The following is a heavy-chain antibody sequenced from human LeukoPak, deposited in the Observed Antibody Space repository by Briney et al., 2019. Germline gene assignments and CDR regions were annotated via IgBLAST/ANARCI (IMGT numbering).Heavy chain of an antibody. V-gene: IGHV3-21*01. Sequence: TGGSLRPSCAASGFTFSSYSMNWVRQAPGKGLEWVSSISSSSSYIYYADSVKGRFTISRDNAKNSLYLQMNSLRAEDTAVYYCARLSRGLRNPYGDYWGQGTLVTVSS. D-gene: IGHD4-17*01. CDR2: ISSSSSYI. CDR3: ARLSRGLRNPYGDY. CDR1: GFTFSSYS. J-gene: IGHJ4*02.